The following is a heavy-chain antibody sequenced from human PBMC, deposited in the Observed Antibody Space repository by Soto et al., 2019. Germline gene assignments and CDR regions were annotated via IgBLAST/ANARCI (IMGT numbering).Heavy chain of an antibody. J-gene: IGHJ4*02. CDR1: GVSINRGDYY. CDR3: AREGGDFVQVPYY. CDR2: IYYNGDT. V-gene: IGHV4-30-4*01. D-gene: IGHD3-3*01. Sequence: SETLSLTCSVSGVSINRGDYYWSWIRQSPGRGLEWIGSIYYNGDTNYNPSLGSRVTMSVDTSKNQFFLELQSVVAADTAVYFCAREGGDFVQVPYYSGQGTILTV.